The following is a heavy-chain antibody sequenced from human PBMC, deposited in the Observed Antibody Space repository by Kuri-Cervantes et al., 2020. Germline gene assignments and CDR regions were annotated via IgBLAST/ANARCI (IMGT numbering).Heavy chain of an antibody. CDR3: ASYSFYGYGMDV. CDR1: GYTFTSYG. V-gene: IGHV1-3*01. CDR2: INAGNGNT. Sequence: ASVKVSCKASGYTFTSYGISWVRQAPGQGLEWVGWINAGNGNTKYSQKFQGRVTITRDTSASTAYMELSSLRSEDTAVYYCASYSFYGYGMDVWGQGTTVTVSS. D-gene: IGHD2-21*01. J-gene: IGHJ6*02.